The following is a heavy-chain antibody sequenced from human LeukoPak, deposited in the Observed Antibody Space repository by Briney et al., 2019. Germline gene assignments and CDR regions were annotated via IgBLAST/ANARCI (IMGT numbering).Heavy chain of an antibody. J-gene: IGHJ3*02. CDR3: ARQIFGVVILPAFDI. CDR2: IYYSGST. CDR1: GGSISSYY. D-gene: IGHD3-3*01. V-gene: IGHV4-59*01. Sequence: SETLSLTCTVSGGSISSYYWSWIRQPPGKGLEWIGHIYYSGSTNYNPSLKSRVTTSVDTSKNQFSLKLSSATAADTAVYYCARQIFGVVILPAFDIWGQGTMVTVSS.